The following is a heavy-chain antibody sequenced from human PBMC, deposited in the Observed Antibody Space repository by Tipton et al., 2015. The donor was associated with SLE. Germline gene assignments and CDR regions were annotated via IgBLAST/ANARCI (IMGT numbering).Heavy chain of an antibody. V-gene: IGHV4-59*11. CDR1: GGSISSHY. J-gene: IGHJ6*02. CDR3: ARDQETMVRGVIGGMDV. CDR2: IYYSGST. Sequence: LRLSCTVSGGSISSHYWSWIRQPPGKGLEWIGYIYYSGSTNYNPSLKSRVTISVDTSKNQFSLKLSSVTAADTAVYYCARDQETMVRGVIGGMDVWGQGTTVTVSS. D-gene: IGHD3-10*01.